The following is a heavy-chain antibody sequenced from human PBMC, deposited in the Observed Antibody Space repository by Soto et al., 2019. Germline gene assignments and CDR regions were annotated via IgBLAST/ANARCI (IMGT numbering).Heavy chain of an antibody. CDR1: GGTFSTYT. V-gene: IGHV1-69*02. Sequence: GASVKASCRASGGTFSTYTISWVRQAPGQGLEWMGRIIPILGIANYAQKFQGRVTITADKSTSTAYMELNSLRAEDTAVYYCARVVDYCDPYYYYGMDVWGQGTTVTVSS. J-gene: IGHJ6*02. CDR2: IIPILGIA. D-gene: IGHD3-22*01. CDR3: ARVVDYCDPYYYYGMDV.